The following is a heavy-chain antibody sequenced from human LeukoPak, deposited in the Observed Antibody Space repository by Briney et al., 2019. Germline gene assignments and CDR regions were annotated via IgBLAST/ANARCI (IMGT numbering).Heavy chain of an antibody. Sequence: PGGSLRLSCAASGFTFSSYSMNWVRQAPGKGLEWVSYISSSSSTIYYADSVKGRFTISRGNAKNSLYLQMTSLRAEDTAVYYCARSYCSSTSCRPHFDYWGQGTLVTVSS. CDR2: ISSSSSTI. J-gene: IGHJ4*02. V-gene: IGHV3-48*01. D-gene: IGHD2-2*01. CDR1: GFTFSSYS. CDR3: ARSYCSSTSCRPHFDY.